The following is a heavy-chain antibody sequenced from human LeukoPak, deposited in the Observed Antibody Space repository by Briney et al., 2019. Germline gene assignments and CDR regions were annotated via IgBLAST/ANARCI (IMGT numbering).Heavy chain of an antibody. CDR2: IYYSGST. J-gene: IGHJ3*02. V-gene: IGHV4-30-4*01. Sequence: SETLSLTCTVSGGSISSGDYYWSWIRQPPGKGLEWIGYIYYSGSTYYNPSLKSRVTISVDTSKNQFSLKLSSVTAADTAVYYCASLRGYSYGYVLDAFDIWGQGTMVTVSS. D-gene: IGHD5-18*01. CDR1: GGSISSGDYY. CDR3: ASLRGYSYGYVLDAFDI.